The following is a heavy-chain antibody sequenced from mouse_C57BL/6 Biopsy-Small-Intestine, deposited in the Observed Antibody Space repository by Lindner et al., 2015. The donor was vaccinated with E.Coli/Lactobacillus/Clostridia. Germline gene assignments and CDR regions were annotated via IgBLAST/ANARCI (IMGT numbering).Heavy chain of an antibody. CDR1: GYTFTDYN. CDR2: INPNNGGT. J-gene: IGHJ1*03. CDR3: ARWLDWYFDV. Sequence: QLQESGPELVKPGASVKMSCKASGYTFTDYNMHWVKQSHGKSLEWIGYINPNNGGTSYNQKFKGKATLTVNRSSSTAYMELRSLTSEDSAVYYCARWLDWYFDVWGTGTTVTVSS. V-gene: IGHV1-22*01. D-gene: IGHD2-2*01.